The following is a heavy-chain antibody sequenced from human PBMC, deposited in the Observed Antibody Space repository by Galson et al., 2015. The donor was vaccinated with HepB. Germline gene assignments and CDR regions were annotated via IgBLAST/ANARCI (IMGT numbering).Heavy chain of an antibody. CDR2: FIPLLNTA. CDR1: GGSFSGYA. D-gene: IGHD3-3*01. Sequence: QSGAEVKEPGSSVRVSCTASGGSFSGYAVSWVRQAPGQGLEWMGGFIPLLNTANYAQNFQGRLTITADESTATAYMELGGLRSEDTATYFCAGGSDVGVVITFNMGVWGQGTPVTVSS. J-gene: IGHJ6*02. CDR3: AGGSDVGVVITFNMGV. V-gene: IGHV1-69*01.